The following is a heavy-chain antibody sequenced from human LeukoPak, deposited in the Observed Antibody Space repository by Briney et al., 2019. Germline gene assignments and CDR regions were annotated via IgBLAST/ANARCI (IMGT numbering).Heavy chain of an antibody. V-gene: IGHV4-59*01. CDR2: IYYRGIT. D-gene: IGHD3-22*01. CDR3: ARVTYYYDSSGYSHRVFDY. Sequence: PSETLSLTCTVSGGSISSYYWSWIRQPPGKGLEWIGYIYYRGITNYNPSLKGRVTISVNTSKNQFSLKLSSVTAADTAVYYCARVTYYYDSSGYSHRVFDYWGQGTLVTVSS. CDR1: GGSISSYY. J-gene: IGHJ4*02.